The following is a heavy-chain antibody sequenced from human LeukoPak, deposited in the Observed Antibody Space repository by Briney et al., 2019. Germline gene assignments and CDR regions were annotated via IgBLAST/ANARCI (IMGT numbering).Heavy chain of an antibody. CDR1: GFTFSSYE. V-gene: IGHV3-48*03. J-gene: IGHJ4*02. CDR3: ARDPGYGEGGLN. CDR2: ISSSGSTI. D-gene: IGHD4-17*01. Sequence: GGSLRLSCAASGFTFSSYEMNWVRQAPGKGLEWVSYISSSGSTIYYADSVKGRFTISRDNAQNSLYLQMKSLRAEDTAVYYCARDPGYGEGGLNWGEGTLVTVSS.